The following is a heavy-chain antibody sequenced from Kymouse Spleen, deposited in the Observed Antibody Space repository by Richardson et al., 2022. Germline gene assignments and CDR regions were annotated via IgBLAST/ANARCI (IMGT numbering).Heavy chain of an antibody. J-gene: IGHJ6*02. CDR2: IKSKTDGGTT. D-gene: IGHD6-13*01. Sequence: EVQLVESGGGLVKPGGSLRLSCAASGFTFSNAWMSWVRQAPGKGLEWVGRIKSKTDGGTTDYAAPVKGRFTISRDDSKNTLYLQMNSLKTEDTAVYYCTTGGAAAEDYYYYGMDVWGQGTTVTVSS. V-gene: IGHV3-15*01. CDR1: GFTFSNAW. CDR3: TTGGAAAEDYYYYGMDV.